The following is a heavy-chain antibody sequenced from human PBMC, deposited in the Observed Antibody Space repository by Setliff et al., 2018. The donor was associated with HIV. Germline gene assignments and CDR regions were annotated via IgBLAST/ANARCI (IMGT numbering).Heavy chain of an antibody. J-gene: IGHJ6*02. V-gene: IGHV4-4*07. Sequence: SETLSLTCTVSGGSISSYYWSWIRQPAGKGLEWIGHIYISGSTNYNPSFNSRVTMSVDTSKNQFSLKLSSVTAADTAVYYCAREDYYYYGMDVWGQGTTVTVS. CDR3: AREDYYYYGMDV. CDR2: IYISGST. CDR1: GGSISSYY.